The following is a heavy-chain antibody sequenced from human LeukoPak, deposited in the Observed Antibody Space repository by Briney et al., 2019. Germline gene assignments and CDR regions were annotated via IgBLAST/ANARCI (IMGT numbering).Heavy chain of an antibody. CDR2: IKQDLSEK. CDR3: AELGITMIGGV. J-gene: IGHJ6*04. Sequence: GGSLRLSCAASGFTFSSYWMSWVRQSPGKGLEWVANIKQDLSEKYYVDSVKGRFTISRDNAKNSLYLQMNSLRAEDTAVYYCAELGITMIGGVWGKGTTVAISS. CDR1: GFTFSSYW. V-gene: IGHV3-7*01. D-gene: IGHD3-10*02.